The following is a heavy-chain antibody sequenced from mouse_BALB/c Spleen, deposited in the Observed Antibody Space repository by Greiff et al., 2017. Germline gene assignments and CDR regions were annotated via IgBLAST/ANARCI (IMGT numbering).Heavy chain of an antibody. CDR2: ISSGGSYT. CDR3: TRDEYDVGYAMDY. CDR1: GFTFSSYT. V-gene: IGHV5-6-4*01. J-gene: IGHJ4*01. Sequence: EVMLVESGGGLVTPGGSLKLSCAASGFTFSSYTMSWVRQTPEKRLEWVATISSGGSYTYYPDSVKGRFTISSDNAKNTLYLQMSSLKSEDTAMYYCTRDEYDVGYAMDYWGQGTSVTVSS. D-gene: IGHD2-4*01.